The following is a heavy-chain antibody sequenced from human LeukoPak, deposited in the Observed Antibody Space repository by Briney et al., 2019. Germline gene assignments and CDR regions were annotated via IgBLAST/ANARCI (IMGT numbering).Heavy chain of an antibody. CDR3: ARHNGGYQFHQDY. V-gene: IGHV4-39*01. J-gene: IGHJ4*02. CDR1: GVSISSSTYY. D-gene: IGHD4-17*01. CDR2: IYYSGST. Sequence: SETLSLTCTVSGVSISSSTYYWGWIRQPPGKGLEWIGSIYYSGSTYYNPSLKSRVTISVDTSKNQFSLKLRSVTAADTALYYCARHNGGYQFHQDYWGQGTLVTVSS.